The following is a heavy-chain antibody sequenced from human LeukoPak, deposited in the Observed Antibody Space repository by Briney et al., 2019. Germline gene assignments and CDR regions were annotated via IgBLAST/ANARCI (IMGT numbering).Heavy chain of an antibody. CDR3: ARGLTGYSYGFIDY. CDR1: GFTFSSYW. CDR2: INTDESDT. J-gene: IGHJ4*02. V-gene: IGHV3-74*01. Sequence: GGSLRLSCAASGFTFSSYWLHWVRQAPGKGLVWVSRINTDESDTAYADSVKGRSTISRDNTKNTLYLQMNSLRAEDTAVYYCARGLTGYSYGFIDYWGQGTLVTVSS. D-gene: IGHD5-18*01.